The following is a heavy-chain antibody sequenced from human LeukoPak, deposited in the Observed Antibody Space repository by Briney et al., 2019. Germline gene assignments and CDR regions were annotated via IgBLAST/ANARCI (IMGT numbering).Heavy chain of an antibody. V-gene: IGHV1-69*13. Sequence: ASVKVSCKASGGTFSSYAISWVRQAPGQGLEWMGGIIPIFGTANYAQKFQGRVTITADVSTSTGFMELTSLRSEDTAVYFCTREPPSTGYYDYWGQGTLVTVSS. CDR3: TREPPSTGYYDY. D-gene: IGHD1-1*01. CDR1: GGTFSSYA. CDR2: IIPIFGTA. J-gene: IGHJ4*02.